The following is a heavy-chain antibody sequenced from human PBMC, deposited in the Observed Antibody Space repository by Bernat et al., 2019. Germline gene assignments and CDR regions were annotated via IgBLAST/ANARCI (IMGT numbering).Heavy chain of an antibody. V-gene: IGHV3-74*01. CDR3: AKDREVPLFDC. CDR1: GFTFRNYW. D-gene: IGHD2-2*01. CDR2: INSDGITT. J-gene: IGHJ4*02. Sequence: EVQLVESGGGVVQPGGSPRLSCATSGFTFRNYWMHWVRQAPGKGLVWVSRINSDGITTRYADSVKGRFTISRDNSKNTLFLQINSLRAEDTAVYYCAKDREVPLFDCWGQGTLVTVSS.